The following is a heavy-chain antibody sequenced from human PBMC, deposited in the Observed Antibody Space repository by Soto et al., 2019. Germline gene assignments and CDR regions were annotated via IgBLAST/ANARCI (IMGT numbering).Heavy chain of an antibody. CDR2: ISWNSGSI. CDR3: AKDMSSSTYYYYGMDV. CDR1: GFTFDDYA. V-gene: IGHV3-9*01. J-gene: IGHJ6*02. D-gene: IGHD6-6*01. Sequence: GGSLRLSCAASGFTFDDYAMHWVRQAPGKGLAWVSGISWNSGSIGYADSVKGRFTISRDNAKNSLYLQMNSLRAEDTALYYCAKDMSSSTYYYYGMDVWGQGTTVTVSS.